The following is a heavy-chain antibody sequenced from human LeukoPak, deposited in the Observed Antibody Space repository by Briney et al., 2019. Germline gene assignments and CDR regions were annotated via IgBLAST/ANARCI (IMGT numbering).Heavy chain of an antibody. J-gene: IGHJ6*02. Sequence: QPGGSLRLSCAASGFTFDDYAMPWVRQAPGKGLEWVSGISWNSGSIGYADSVKGRFTISRDNAKNSLYLQMNSLRAEDTALYYCAKDLSGGSCYQESCYYYGMDVWGQGTTVTVSS. V-gene: IGHV3-9*01. CDR1: GFTFDDYA. CDR2: ISWNSGSI. CDR3: AKDLSGGSCYQESCYYYGMDV. D-gene: IGHD2-15*01.